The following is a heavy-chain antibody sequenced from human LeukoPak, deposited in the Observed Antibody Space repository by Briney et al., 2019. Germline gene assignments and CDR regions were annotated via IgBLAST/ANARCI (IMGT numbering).Heavy chain of an antibody. CDR2: ISVRGDRT. J-gene: IGHJ4*02. CDR3: AKDRDYGGNSRGIDYFDY. Sequence: PGGSLRLSCAASGFTFSSYAMHWVRQAPGKGLEWVSSISVRGDRTYYPDSVKGRFTIPRDNSKHMLYLQMNTLRADDTAIYYCAKDRDYGGNSRGIDYFDYWGQGTLVTVSS. D-gene: IGHD4-23*01. CDR1: GFTFSSYA. V-gene: IGHV3-23*01.